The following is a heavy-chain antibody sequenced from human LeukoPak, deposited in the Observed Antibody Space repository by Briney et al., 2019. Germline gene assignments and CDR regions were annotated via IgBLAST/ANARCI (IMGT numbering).Heavy chain of an antibody. CDR2: IHYTGST. D-gene: IGHD1-26*01. CDR1: GGPINTGGHY. V-gene: IGHV4-31*03. CDR3: ARRVGKYPAYYFDS. J-gene: IGHJ4*02. Sequence: PSETLSLTCNVSGGPINTGGHYWSWVRQHPGEGLEWLGYIHYTGSTSYTSSLKTRLAISLDTSKDQFSLSLSSVTAADTAMYYCARRVGKYPAYYFDSWGQGALVTVSS.